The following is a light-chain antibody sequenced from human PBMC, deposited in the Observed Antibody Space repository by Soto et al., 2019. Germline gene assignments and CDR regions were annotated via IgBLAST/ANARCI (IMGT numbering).Light chain of an antibody. CDR1: QSVSSK. V-gene: IGKV3-15*01. J-gene: IGKJ1*01. Sequence: EIVMTQSPATLSVSPGEGATLSCRASQSVSSKLAWYQQKPGQAPRLLIYGASTRATGIPARFSGSGSGTEFTLIISSMQSEDYAVYYCQQYNSRLWKFGQGTKVDIK. CDR3: QQYNSRLWK. CDR2: GAS.